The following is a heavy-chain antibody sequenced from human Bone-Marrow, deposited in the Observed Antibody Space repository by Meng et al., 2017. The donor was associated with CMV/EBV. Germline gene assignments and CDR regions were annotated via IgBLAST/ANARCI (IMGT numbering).Heavy chain of an antibody. D-gene: IGHD3-3*01. V-gene: IGHV1-69*02. CDR3: ARSGRQYYGMDV. CDR1: GGTFSSYT. Sequence: SVKVSCKASGGTFSSYTISWVRQAPGQGLEWMGRIIPILGITNYAQKFQGGVTITADKSTSTAYMELSSLRSDDTAVYYCARSGRQYYGMDVWGQGTTVTVSS. J-gene: IGHJ6*02. CDR2: IIPILGIT.